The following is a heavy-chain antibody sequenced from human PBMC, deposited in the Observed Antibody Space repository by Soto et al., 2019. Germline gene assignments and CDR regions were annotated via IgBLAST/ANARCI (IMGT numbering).Heavy chain of an antibody. CDR1: GYTFTSYG. D-gene: IGHD3-22*01. Sequence: ASVKVSCKASGYTFTSYGISWVRQAPGQGLEWMGWISAYNGNTNYAQKLQGRVTMTTDTSTSTAYMGLRSLRSDDTAVYYCARDPTTTYYYDSSGYSFDYWGQGALVTVSS. V-gene: IGHV1-18*04. J-gene: IGHJ4*02. CDR3: ARDPTTTYYYDSSGYSFDY. CDR2: ISAYNGNT.